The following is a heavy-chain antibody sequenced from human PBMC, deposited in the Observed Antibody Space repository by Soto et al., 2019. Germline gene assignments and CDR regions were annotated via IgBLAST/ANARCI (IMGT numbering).Heavy chain of an antibody. CDR3: GRVSSMATIGF. CDR1: GGSISSNY. CDR2: IYYSGTT. Sequence: SETLSLTCTVSGGSISSNYWSWIRQPPGKGLEWIGYIYYSGTTIYNPSLKSRVTISVDTSKNQFSLKLSSVTAADTAVYYCGRVSSMATIGFWGQGALVTVSS. D-gene: IGHD5-12*01. V-gene: IGHV4-59*01. J-gene: IGHJ4*02.